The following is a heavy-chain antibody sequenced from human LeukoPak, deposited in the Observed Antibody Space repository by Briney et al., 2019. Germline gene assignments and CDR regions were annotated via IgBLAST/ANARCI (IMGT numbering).Heavy chain of an antibody. V-gene: IGHV1-2*02. J-gene: IGHJ6*03. CDR1: GYTFTGYY. CDR3: ARALSYYYYYMDV. CDR2: INPNSGGT. Sequence: GASVKVSCKASGYTFTGYYMHRVRQAPGQGLEWMGWINPNSGGTNYAQKFQGRVTMTRDTSISTAYMELSRLRSDDTAVYYCARALSYYYYYMDVWGKGTTVTVSS.